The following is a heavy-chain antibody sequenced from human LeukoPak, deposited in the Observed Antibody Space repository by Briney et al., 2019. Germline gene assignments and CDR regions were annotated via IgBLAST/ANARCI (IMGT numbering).Heavy chain of an antibody. V-gene: IGHV4-34*01. CDR3: ARRTWVYGSGSIGYFDY. Sequence: SGTLSLTCAVYGGSFSGYYWSWTRQPPGKGLEWIGEINHSGSTNYNPSLKSRVTISVDTSKNQFSLKLSSVTAADTAVYYCARRTWVYGSGSIGYFDYWGQGTLVTVSS. J-gene: IGHJ4*02. D-gene: IGHD3-10*01. CDR1: GGSFSGYY. CDR2: INHSGST.